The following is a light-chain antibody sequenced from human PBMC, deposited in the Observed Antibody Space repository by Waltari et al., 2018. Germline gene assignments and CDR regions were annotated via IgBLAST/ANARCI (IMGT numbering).Light chain of an antibody. J-gene: IGLJ3*02. CDR2: GNR. V-gene: IGLV1-40*01. Sequence: QSVLTQPPSVSGAPGQRVTISCTGRSSNIGAGYDLHWYPQLPGNAPKPLIVGNRNPASGVPGRFLCSKSGPSASPAITGLQAEDEADYYCQSYDSSLSEGVFGGGTKLTVL. CDR3: QSYDSSLSEGV. CDR1: SSNIGAGYD.